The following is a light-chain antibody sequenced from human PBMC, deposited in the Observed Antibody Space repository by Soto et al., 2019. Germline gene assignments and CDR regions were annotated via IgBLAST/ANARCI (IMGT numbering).Light chain of an antibody. CDR3: MQALQTPLT. J-gene: IGKJ3*01. V-gene: IGKV2-28*01. CDR2: WGS. Sequence: FVMTQSPLSLPVTLGQPASISCRSSHSLLHSNGYTYLDWYLQKPGQSPQLLIYWGSNRASGVPDRFSGSGSGTDFTLKISRVEAEDVGVYYCMQALQTPLTFGPGTKVDIK. CDR1: HSLLHSNGYTY.